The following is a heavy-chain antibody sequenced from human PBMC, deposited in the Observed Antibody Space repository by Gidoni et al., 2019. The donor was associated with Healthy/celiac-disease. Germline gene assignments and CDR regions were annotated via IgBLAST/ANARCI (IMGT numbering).Heavy chain of an antibody. CDR1: GGSISSYY. CDR2: IYYSGST. V-gene: IGHV4-59*01. CDR3: ARTYYYGSGSYFDY. D-gene: IGHD3-10*01. Sequence: QVHLQESGPGLVKPSETLSLTCTVSGGSISSYYWSWIRQPPGKGLEWIGYIYYSGSTNYNPSLKSRVTISVDTSKNQFSLKLSSVTAADTAVYYCARTYYYGSGSYFDYWGQGTLVTVSS. J-gene: IGHJ4*02.